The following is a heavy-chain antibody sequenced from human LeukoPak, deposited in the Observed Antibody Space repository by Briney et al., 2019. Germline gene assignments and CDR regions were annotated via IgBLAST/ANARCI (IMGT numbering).Heavy chain of an antibody. V-gene: IGHV4-4*07. CDR1: GGSISSYY. J-gene: IGHJ4*02. CDR3: ARDPSARYYFDY. CDR2: IYTSGST. Sequence: SETLSLTCAVSGGSISSYYWSWIRQPAGKGLEWIGRIYTSGSTNYNPSLKSRVTMPVDTSKNQFSLKLSSVTAADTAVYYCARDPSARYYFDYWGQGTLVTVSS.